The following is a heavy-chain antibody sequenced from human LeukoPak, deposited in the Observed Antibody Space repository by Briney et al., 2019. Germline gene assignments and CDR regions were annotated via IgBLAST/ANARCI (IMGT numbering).Heavy chain of an antibody. CDR1: GFTFDDYA. CDR2: ISWNSGSI. V-gene: IGHV3-9*01. D-gene: IGHD4-11*01. J-gene: IGHJ4*02. Sequence: HPGGSLRLSCAASGFTFDDYAMHWVRQAPGKGLEWVSGISWNSGSIGYADSVKGRFTISRDNAKNSLYLQMSSLRAEDTAVYYCTRDPTQYLRYGYFDYWGQGTLVTVSS. CDR3: TRDPTQYLRYGYFDY.